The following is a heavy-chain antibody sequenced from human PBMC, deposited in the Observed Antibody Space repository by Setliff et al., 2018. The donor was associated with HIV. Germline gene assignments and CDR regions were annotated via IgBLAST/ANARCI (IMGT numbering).Heavy chain of an antibody. D-gene: IGHD4-17*01. CDR3: ATCGVTTCRYFDY. Sequence: GESLKISCKGSGYSFPTYWIAWVRQMPGKGLEWMGVIYPDESDSRYSPSFRGQVTISADRSISTVYLQWSSLKASDTAMYYCATCGVTTCRYFDYWGQGTLVTVSS. CDR1: GYSFPTYW. CDR2: IYPDESDS. J-gene: IGHJ4*02. V-gene: IGHV5-51*01.